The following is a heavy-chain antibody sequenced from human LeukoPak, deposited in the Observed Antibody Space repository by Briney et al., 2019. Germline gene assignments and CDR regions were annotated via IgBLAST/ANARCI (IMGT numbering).Heavy chain of an antibody. CDR2: MNPNSGNT. CDR1: GYTFTSYD. Sequence: ASVKVSCKASGYTFTSYDINWVRQATGQGLEWMGWMNPNSGNTGYAQKFQGRVTITRNTSISTAYMELSSLRSEGTAVYYCARGQRPYQIVVVVAATRYWFDPWGQGTLVTVSS. CDR3: ARGQRPYQIVVVVAATRYWFDP. V-gene: IGHV1-8*03. J-gene: IGHJ5*02. D-gene: IGHD2-15*01.